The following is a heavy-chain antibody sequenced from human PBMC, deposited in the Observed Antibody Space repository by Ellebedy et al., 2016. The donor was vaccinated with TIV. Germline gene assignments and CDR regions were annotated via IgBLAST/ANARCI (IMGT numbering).Heavy chain of an antibody. CDR1: GFTFSSYW. Sequence: PGGSLRLSCAASGFTFSSYWMHWVRQIPGKGLMWVSRIDTDGSFISYADSVKGRFPISRDNAKNTLYLQMNSLRADDTAMYYCARGGWVTDYWGQGTLVTVSS. J-gene: IGHJ4*02. CDR3: ARGGWVTDY. D-gene: IGHD6-19*01. V-gene: IGHV3-74*01. CDR2: IDTDGSFI.